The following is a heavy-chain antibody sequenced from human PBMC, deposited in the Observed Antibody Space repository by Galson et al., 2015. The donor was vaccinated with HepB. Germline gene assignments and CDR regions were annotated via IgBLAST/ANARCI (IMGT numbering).Heavy chain of an antibody. J-gene: IGHJ6*02. CDR2: ISPSDGST. V-gene: IGHV1-46*01. CDR1: GYTFTRYF. D-gene: IGHD2-15*01. CDR3: ARDLGRGDCSGGSCFSENYYFYGMDV. Sequence: SVKVSCKASGYTFTRYFMHWVRQAPGQGLEWMGIISPSDGSTSYAQKFQGKVTMTRDTSTSTIYMELSSLRSEDTAVYYCARDLGRGDCSGGSCFSENYYFYGMDVWGQGTTVTVSS.